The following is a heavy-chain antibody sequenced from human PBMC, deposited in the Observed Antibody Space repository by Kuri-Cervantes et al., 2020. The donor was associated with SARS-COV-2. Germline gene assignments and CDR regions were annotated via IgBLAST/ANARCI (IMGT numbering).Heavy chain of an antibody. Sequence: GGSLRLSCAASGFTFSSYEMNWVRQAPGKGLEWVSYISSSGSTIYYADSVKGRFTISRDSAKNSLYLQMNSLRAEDTAVYYCIVVVPAAFDYWGQGTLVTVSS. V-gene: IGHV3-48*03. CDR1: GFTFSSYE. J-gene: IGHJ4*02. CDR2: ISSSGSTI. CDR3: IVVVPAAFDY. D-gene: IGHD2-2*01.